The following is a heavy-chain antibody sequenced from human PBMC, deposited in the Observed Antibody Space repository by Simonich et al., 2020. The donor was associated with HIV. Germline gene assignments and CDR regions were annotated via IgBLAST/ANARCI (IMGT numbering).Heavy chain of an antibody. CDR2: INPSGGST. J-gene: IGHJ4*02. D-gene: IGHD6-13*01. CDR3: ARALAAAGTMELYFDY. CDR1: GYTFTSYS. V-gene: IGHV1-46*01. Sequence: QVQLVQSGAEVKKPGASVKVSCKASGYTFTSYSMHWVRQAPGQGLEWMGIINPSGGSTSYAQKFQGRVTMTRDTSTSTVYMELSSLRSEDTAVYYCARALAAAGTMELYFDYWGQGTLVTVSS.